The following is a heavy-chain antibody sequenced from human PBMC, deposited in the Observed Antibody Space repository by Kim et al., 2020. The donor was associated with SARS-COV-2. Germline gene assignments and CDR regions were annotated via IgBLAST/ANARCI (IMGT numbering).Heavy chain of an antibody. CDR1: GFTFSRSW. CDR2: MKDDGSQE. CDR3: ARDRETSGSYWGYDAFDV. Sequence: GGSLRLSCAASGFTFSRSWMSWVRQVPGKGLEWVANMKDDGSQEYYLDSVAGRFTISRDNARNSLYLEMSRLRSEDSAIYYCARDRETSGSYWGYDAFDV. V-gene: IGHV3-7*01. J-gene: IGHJ3*01. D-gene: IGHD1-26*01.